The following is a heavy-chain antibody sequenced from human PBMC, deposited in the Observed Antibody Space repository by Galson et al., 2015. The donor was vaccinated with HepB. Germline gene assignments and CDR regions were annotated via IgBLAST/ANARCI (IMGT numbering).Heavy chain of an antibody. J-gene: IGHJ6*02. CDR2: IRSKANSYAT. CDR1: GFTFSGSP. CDR3: TRLVPDRGMDV. D-gene: IGHD3-22*01. V-gene: IGHV3-73*01. Sequence: SLRLSCAASGFTFSGSPMHWVRQASGKGLEWVGRIRSKANSYATAYAASVKGRFTISRDDSKNTAYLQMNSLKTEDTAVYYCTRLVPDRGMDVWGQGTTVTVSS.